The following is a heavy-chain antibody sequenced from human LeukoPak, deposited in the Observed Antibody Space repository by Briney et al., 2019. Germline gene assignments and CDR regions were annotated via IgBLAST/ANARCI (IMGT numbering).Heavy chain of an antibody. CDR2: IYYSGST. V-gene: IGHV4-61*01. J-gene: IGHJ6*03. CDR3: ASTRTGYSSGWDYYYYYMDV. Sequence: PSETLSLTCTVSGGSISSGSYYWSWIRQPPGKGLEWIGYIYYSGSTNYNPSLKSRVTISVDTSKNQFSLKLSSVTAADTAVYYCASTRTGYSSGWDYYYYYMDVWGKGTTVTISS. CDR1: GGSISSGSYY. D-gene: IGHD6-19*01.